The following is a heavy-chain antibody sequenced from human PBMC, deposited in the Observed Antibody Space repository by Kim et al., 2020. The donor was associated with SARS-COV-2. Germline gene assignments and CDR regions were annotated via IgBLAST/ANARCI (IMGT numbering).Heavy chain of an antibody. Sequence: YEPKFQGRVTMTRDTSTSTVYQELSSLRSEDTAVYYCARSKDRHDAFDIWGQGTMVTVSS. D-gene: IGHD2-15*01. V-gene: IGHV1-46*01. J-gene: IGHJ3*02. CDR3: ARSKDRHDAFDI.